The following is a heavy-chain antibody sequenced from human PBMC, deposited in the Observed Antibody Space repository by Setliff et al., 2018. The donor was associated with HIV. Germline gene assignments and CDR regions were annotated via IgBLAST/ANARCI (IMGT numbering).Heavy chain of an antibody. CDR2: INPNSGGT. D-gene: IGHD3-10*01. V-gene: IGHV1-2*02. CDR1: GYTFTGYY. Sequence: ASVKVSCKASGYTFTGYYMHWVRQAPGQGLEWMGWINPNSGGTNYAQKFQGRVTMTRDTSISTAYMELSRLRSDDTAVYYCARGVTYRGYYYGSGSYYNIQQPIDYWGQGTLVTVSS. J-gene: IGHJ4*02. CDR3: ARGVTYRGYYYGSGSYYNIQQPIDY.